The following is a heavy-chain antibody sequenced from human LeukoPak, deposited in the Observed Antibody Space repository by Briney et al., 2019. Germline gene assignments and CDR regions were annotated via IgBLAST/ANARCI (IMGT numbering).Heavy chain of an antibody. CDR1: GGSISSGDYY. Sequence: SQTLSLTCTVSGGSISSGDYYWSWIRQPPGKGLEWIGYIYYSGSTYYNPSLKSRVTISVDTSKNQFSLKLSSVTAADTAVYYCARGAGRWLRSGFDYWGQGTLVTVSS. V-gene: IGHV4-30-4*01. CDR3: ARGAGRWLRSGFDY. D-gene: IGHD5-24*01. J-gene: IGHJ4*02. CDR2: IYYSGST.